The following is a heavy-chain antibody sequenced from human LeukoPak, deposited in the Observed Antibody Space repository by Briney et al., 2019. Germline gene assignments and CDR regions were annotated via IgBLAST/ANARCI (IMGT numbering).Heavy chain of an antibody. CDR1: GGTFSSYA. Sequence: ASVKVSCKASGGTFSSYAISWVRQAPGQGLEWMGRIIPILGIANYAQKFQGRVTITADKSTSTAYMELSSLRSEDTAVYYCARDSVSSGYHLGWFDPWGQGTLVTVSS. CDR2: IIPILGIA. D-gene: IGHD3-22*01. V-gene: IGHV1-69*04. CDR3: ARDSVSSGYHLGWFDP. J-gene: IGHJ5*02.